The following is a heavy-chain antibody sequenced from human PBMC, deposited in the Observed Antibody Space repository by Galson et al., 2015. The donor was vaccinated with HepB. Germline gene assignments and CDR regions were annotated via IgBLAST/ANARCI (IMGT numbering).Heavy chain of an antibody. Sequence: SLRLSCAASGFTFNSYAMSWVRQAPGKGLEWVSAISASAGSKYCADSVKGRFTISRDNSKNTLYLQMNSLRAEDTAIYYCAKDRPAVAAATGAPWGQGTLVTVSS. D-gene: IGHD2-15*01. CDR1: GFTFNSYA. CDR2: ISASAGSK. CDR3: AKDRPAVAAATGAP. J-gene: IGHJ5*02. V-gene: IGHV3-23*01.